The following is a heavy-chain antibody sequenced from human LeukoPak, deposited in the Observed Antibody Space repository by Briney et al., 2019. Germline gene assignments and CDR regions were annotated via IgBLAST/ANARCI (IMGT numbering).Heavy chain of an antibody. Sequence: ASVKVSCKASGYTFTGYYMHWVRQAPGQGLEWMGWISAYNGNTNYAQKLQGRVTMTTDTSTSTAYMELRSLRSDDTAVYYCARQPPSRYSYGYSHFDYWGQGTLVTVSS. CDR3: ARQPPSRYSYGYSHFDY. CDR1: GYTFTGYY. J-gene: IGHJ4*02. V-gene: IGHV1-18*04. D-gene: IGHD5-18*01. CDR2: ISAYNGNT.